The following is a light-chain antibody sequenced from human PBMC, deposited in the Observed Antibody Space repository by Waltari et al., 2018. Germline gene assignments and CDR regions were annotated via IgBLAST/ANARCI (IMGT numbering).Light chain of an antibody. CDR3: CSYAGADSSVL. V-gene: IGLV2-11*01. J-gene: IGLJ2*01. CDR2: DVY. CDR1: NSDVGGYDF. Sequence: QSALTQPRSVSGSPGQSVTISCTGTNSDVGGYDFVSWYQQYPGKSPQLIIYDVYKRPPGVPDRFSGSKSGNTASLSISGLLNEDEADFYCCSYAGADSSVLFGGGTTLTVL.